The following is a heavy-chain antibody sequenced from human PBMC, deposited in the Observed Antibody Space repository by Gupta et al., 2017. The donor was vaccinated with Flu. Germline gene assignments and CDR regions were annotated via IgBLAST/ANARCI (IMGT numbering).Heavy chain of an antibody. D-gene: IGHD1-26*01. CDR1: GYTFTAFY. CDR3: TRWAGGLDGFDI. J-gene: IGHJ3*02. V-gene: IGHV1-2*02. CDR2: MNSNSGGT. Sequence: QVQLVQSGTEVKRPGTSVNVSCKASGYTFTAFYIHWVRQAPGQGPEWMGWMNSNSGGTKFAQRFQGRVTMTGDTSVNTAYMELRGLTPDDTAVYYCTRWAGGLDGFDIWGHGTMVIVSS.